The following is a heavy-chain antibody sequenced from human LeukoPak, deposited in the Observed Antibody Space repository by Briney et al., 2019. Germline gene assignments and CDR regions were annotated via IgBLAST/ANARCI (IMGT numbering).Heavy chain of an antibody. D-gene: IGHD4-17*01. CDR1: GFTFSRHW. J-gene: IGHJ4*02. V-gene: IGHV3-74*01. CDR2: INSDASDT. Sequence: GGSLRLSCAASGFTFSRHWMHWVRQAPGKGLVWISRINSDASDTNYADFVKGRFTISRDNSKNTLYLQMNSLRAEDTALYYCARDGHGVPLDYWGQGTLVTVSP. CDR3: ARDGHGVPLDY.